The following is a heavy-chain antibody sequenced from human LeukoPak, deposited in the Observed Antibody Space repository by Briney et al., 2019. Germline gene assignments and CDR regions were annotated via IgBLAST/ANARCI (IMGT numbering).Heavy chain of an antibody. Sequence: GGSLRLSCAASGFNFSTYGMHWVRQAPGKGLDWVAVIWFDGSYKFYADSVKGRFTISRDNAKNSLYLQMNSLRAEDTAVYYCAGPRYYFDYWGQRTLVTVSS. CDR2: IWFDGSYK. V-gene: IGHV3-33*03. J-gene: IGHJ4*02. CDR3: AGPRYYFDY. CDR1: GFNFSTYG.